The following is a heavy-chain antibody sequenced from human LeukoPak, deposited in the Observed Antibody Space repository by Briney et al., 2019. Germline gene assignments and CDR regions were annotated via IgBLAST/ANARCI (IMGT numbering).Heavy chain of an antibody. CDR3: ARHVGYYDTTGNFRDY. Sequence: SETLSITCTVSGGSVSSSSYYWGWIRQPPGKGLEWIGSMYYTGSTYYNPSLKSRVTISVDTSKNQFSLKLSSVTAADTAVYYCARHVGYYDTTGNFRDYWGQGTLHTLSS. D-gene: IGHD3-22*01. CDR2: MYYTGST. V-gene: IGHV4-39*01. J-gene: IGHJ4*02. CDR1: GGSVSSSSYY.